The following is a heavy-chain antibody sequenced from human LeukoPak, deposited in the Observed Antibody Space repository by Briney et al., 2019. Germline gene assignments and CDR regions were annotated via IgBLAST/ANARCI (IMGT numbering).Heavy chain of an antibody. CDR3: ARRAGAYSHPYDY. V-gene: IGHV3-53*01. J-gene: IGHJ4*02. D-gene: IGHD4/OR15-4a*01. CDR2: IYSAGST. CDR1: GFTLSSYA. Sequence: PGGSLRLSCAASGFTLSSYAMSWVRQAPGKGLEWVSFIYSAGSTHYSDSVKGRFTISIDNSKNTLYLQMNSLRVEDTAVYYCARRAGAYSHPYDYWGQGTLVTVSS.